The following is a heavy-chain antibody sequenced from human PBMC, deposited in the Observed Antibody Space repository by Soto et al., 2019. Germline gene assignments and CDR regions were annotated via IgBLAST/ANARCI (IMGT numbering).Heavy chain of an antibody. CDR3: AKEYYYGPSGPYSDLYFGS. J-gene: IGHJ4*02. CDR2: ITTRGGRT. Sequence: EVQLLESGGGLTQPGGSLRLACAASGFSFSSYAMSWVRQAPSQGLEWVSSITTRGGRTYYADSVRGRFTISRDNFANALYLEMNSLRAEDTAIYYCAKEYYYGPSGPYSDLYFGSWCQGTLVTVSS. V-gene: IGHV3-23*01. CDR1: GFSFSSYA. D-gene: IGHD3-10*01.